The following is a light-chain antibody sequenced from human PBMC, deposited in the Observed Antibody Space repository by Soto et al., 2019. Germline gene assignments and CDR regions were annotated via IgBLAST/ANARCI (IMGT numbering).Light chain of an antibody. Sequence: QSALTQPRSVSGSPGQSVTISCTGTSSDVGAYNYVSWYQHHPGKAPKVMIFDVSERPSGVPDRFSGSKSANKASLTISGRQPADDAANYCCSYSGSYSGVFGGGTKVTVL. J-gene: IGLJ3*02. CDR3: CSYSGSYSGV. CDR1: SSDVGAYNY. V-gene: IGLV2-11*01. CDR2: DVS.